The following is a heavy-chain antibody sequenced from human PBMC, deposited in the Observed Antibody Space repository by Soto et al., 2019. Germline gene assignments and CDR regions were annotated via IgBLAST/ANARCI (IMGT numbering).Heavy chain of an antibody. V-gene: IGHV3-48*01. D-gene: IGHD6-19*01. J-gene: IGHJ4*02. CDR3: ARVPSSDWPYLHDY. CDR1: GFTLSNYV. Sequence: GGSLRLSCAASGFTLSNYVMNWVRQAPGKGLEWISCIGSSSVTIFHADSVKGRFTISRDSAKNSLYLQMNSLRAEDTAMYYCARVPSSDWPYLHDYWALRTLVPGSS. CDR2: IGSSSVTI.